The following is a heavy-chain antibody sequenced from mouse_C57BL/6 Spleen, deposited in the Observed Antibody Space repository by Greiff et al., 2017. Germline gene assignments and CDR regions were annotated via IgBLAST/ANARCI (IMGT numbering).Heavy chain of an antibody. D-gene: IGHD2-4*01. CDR3: ARKDYAFYAMDY. CDR2: ISSGSSTI. CDR1: GFTFSDYG. V-gene: IGHV5-17*01. Sequence: EVKVVESGGGLVKPGGSLKLSCAASGFTFSDYGMHWVRQAPEKGLEWVAYISSGSSTIYYADTVKGRFTISRDNAKNTLFLQMTSLRSEDTAMYYCARKDYAFYAMDYWGQGTSVTVSS. J-gene: IGHJ4*01.